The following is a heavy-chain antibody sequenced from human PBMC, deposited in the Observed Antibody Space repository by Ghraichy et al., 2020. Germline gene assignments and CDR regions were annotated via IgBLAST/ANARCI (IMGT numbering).Heavy chain of an antibody. CDR3: AKDRSSTTSWYYFDS. V-gene: IGHV3-23*01. D-gene: IGHD2-2*01. Sequence: GGSLRLSCAASGFAFANYAVTWVRQAPGKGLEWVSSIGARGAYTYYADSVQGRFTISRDDSTDTLYLQMSSLGAEDTAIYYCAKDRSSTTSWYYFDSWGHGTLVTVSS. CDR2: IGARGAYT. CDR1: GFAFANYA. J-gene: IGHJ4*01.